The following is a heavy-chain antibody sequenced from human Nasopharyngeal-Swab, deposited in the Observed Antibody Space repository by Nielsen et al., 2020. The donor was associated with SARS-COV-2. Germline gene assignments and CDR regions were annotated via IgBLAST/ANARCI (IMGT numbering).Heavy chain of an antibody. CDR2: ISSSSSTI. D-gene: IGHD2-21*02. J-gene: IGHJ3*02. Sequence: GESLKISCAASGFTFSSYSMNWVRQAPGKGLEWVSYISSSSSTIYYADSVKGRFTISRDNAKNSLYLQMNSLRAEDTAVYYCARGAGGDGEHAFDIWGQGTMVTVSS. CDR3: ARGAGGDGEHAFDI. CDR1: GFTFSSYS. V-gene: IGHV3-48*04.